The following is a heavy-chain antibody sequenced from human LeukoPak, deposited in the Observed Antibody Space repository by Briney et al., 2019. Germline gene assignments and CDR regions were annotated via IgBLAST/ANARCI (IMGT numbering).Heavy chain of an antibody. CDR1: GGSISSYY. V-gene: IGHV4-59*01. J-gene: IGHJ4*02. D-gene: IGHD5-18*01. CDR2: IYYSGTT. Sequence: PSETLSLTCTVSGGSISSYYWSWIRQPPGKGLEWIGYIYYSGTTNYNPSLQSRVTMSVDMSKNQFSLKLSSVTAADTAVYYCARSTGYSYGFGYLDYWGQGTLVTVSS. CDR3: ARSTGYSYGFGYLDY.